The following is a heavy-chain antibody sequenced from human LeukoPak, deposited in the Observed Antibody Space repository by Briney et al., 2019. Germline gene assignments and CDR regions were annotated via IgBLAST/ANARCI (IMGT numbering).Heavy chain of an antibody. CDR2: INQDGSEK. CDR3: ARGGGNFDY. CDR1: GLTFRDAW. D-gene: IGHD3-10*01. Sequence: AGGSLRLSCVVSGLTFRDAWLSWVRQAPGKGLEWVATINQDGSEKYYVDSVKGRFTISRDNAKNSLYVQMNNLRAEDTSVYYCARGGGNFDYWAQGTLVTVSS. V-gene: IGHV3-7*01. J-gene: IGHJ4*02.